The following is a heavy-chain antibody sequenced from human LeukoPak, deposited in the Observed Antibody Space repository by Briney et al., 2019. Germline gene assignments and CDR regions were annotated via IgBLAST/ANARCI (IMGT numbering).Heavy chain of an antibody. CDR1: GFTFSSYG. J-gene: IGHJ4*02. CDR3: AKDRETVSDYSGSYFDY. CDR2: ISYDGSNK. V-gene: IGHV3-30*18. D-gene: IGHD1-26*01. Sequence: GGSLRLSCAASGFTFSSYGMHWVRQAPGKGLEWVAVISYDGSNKYYADSVKGRFTISRDNSKNTLYLQMNSLRAEDTAVYYCAKDRETVSDYSGSYFDYWGQGTLVTVSS.